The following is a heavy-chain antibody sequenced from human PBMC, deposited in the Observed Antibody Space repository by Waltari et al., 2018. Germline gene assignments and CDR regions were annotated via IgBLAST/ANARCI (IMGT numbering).Heavy chain of an antibody. D-gene: IGHD3-9*01. V-gene: IGHV4-39*07. J-gene: IGHJ6*02. CDR1: GGSISSSTYY. Sequence: QLQLQESGPGLVKPSETLSLTCTVSGGSISSSTYYWVWIRQTPGKGLECIGSIYYMETTYQNPSLKSRITISIDPSQNQFSLKLYSVTAADTAVYYCARLPLNYAVDVWGQGTTVTVSS. CDR3: ARLPLNYAVDV. CDR2: IYYMETT.